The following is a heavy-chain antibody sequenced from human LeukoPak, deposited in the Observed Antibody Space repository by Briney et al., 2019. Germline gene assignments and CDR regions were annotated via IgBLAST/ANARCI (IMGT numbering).Heavy chain of an antibody. Sequence: AASVKVSCKASGYTFTGYYMHWVRQAPGQGLAWMGWINPNSGGTNYAQKFQGTVTMTRDTSISTAYMELSRLRSDDTAVYYCARGGEGPHQPFDYWGQGTLVTVSS. J-gene: IGHJ4*02. CDR1: GYTFTGYY. CDR2: INPNSGGT. V-gene: IGHV1-2*02. CDR3: ARGGEGPHQPFDY. D-gene: IGHD7-27*01.